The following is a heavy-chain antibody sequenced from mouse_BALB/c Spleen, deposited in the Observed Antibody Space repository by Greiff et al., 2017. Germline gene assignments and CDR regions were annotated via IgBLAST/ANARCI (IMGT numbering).Heavy chain of an antibody. CDR1: GYTFTDYA. V-gene: IGHV1S137*01. D-gene: IGHD1-1*01. CDR2: ISTYYGDA. Sequence: VQVVESGAELVRPGVSVKISCKGSGYTFTDYAMHWVKQSHAKSLEWIGVISTYYGDASYNQKFKGKATMTVDKSSSTAYMELARLTSEDSAIYYCARGVVRGDSHWYFDVWGAGTTVTVSS. CDR3: ARGVVRGDSHWYFDV. J-gene: IGHJ1*01.